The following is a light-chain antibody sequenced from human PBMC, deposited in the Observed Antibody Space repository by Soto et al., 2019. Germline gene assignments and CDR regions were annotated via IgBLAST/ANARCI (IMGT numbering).Light chain of an antibody. V-gene: IGKV3D-20*02. CDR3: QQRSNWPPWT. J-gene: IGKJ1*01. CDR2: GAS. Sequence: ENVLAQSPGTPSLSPGGRATLSCRARQSLSNNIYLAWYQQKPGQAPRLLINGASSKATGIPNRFSGSGSGTDFTLTISSLEPEDFAVYYCQQRSNWPPWTFGQGTKVDIK. CDR1: QSLSNNIY.